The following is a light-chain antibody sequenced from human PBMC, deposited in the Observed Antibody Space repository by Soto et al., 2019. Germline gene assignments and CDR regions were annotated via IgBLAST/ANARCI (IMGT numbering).Light chain of an antibody. CDR2: GAS. CDR3: QQYNNWPGT. V-gene: IGKV3-15*01. CDR1: QSVSSN. J-gene: IGKJ1*01. Sequence: EIVMTQSPATLSVSPGERATLSCRASQSVSSNLAWYQQKPGQAPRLLIFGASTRATGIPARFSGGGSGTEFTLTIRSLQSEDFAVYYCQQYNNWPGTFGQGTKVEIK.